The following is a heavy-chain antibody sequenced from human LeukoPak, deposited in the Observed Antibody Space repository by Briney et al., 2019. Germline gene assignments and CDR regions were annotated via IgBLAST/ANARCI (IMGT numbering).Heavy chain of an antibody. CDR2: ISSSSSYT. V-gene: IGHV3-11*06. J-gene: IGHJ4*02. Sequence: GGSLRLSCAASGFTFNDYYMSWIRQAPGKGLEWVSYISSSSSYTNYADSVKGRFTISRDNAKNSLYLQMNSLRAEDTAVYYCARDVGSLNYGDYVSDYWGQGTLVTVSS. D-gene: IGHD4-17*01. CDR1: GFTFNDYY. CDR3: ARDVGSLNYGDYVSDY.